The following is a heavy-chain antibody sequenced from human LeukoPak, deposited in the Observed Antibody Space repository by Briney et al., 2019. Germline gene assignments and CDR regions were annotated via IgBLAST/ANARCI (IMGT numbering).Heavy chain of an antibody. CDR3: ARGQNFNYYYYYMDV. CDR1: GYTFTGYY. D-gene: IGHD3-3*01. J-gene: IGHJ6*03. CDR2: INPNSGGT. Sequence: ASVKVSCKASGYTFTGYYMHWVRQAPGQGLEWMGWINPNSGGTNYAQKFQGRVTMTRDTSISTAYMELSSLRSEDTAVYYCARGQNFNYYYYYMDVWGKGTTVTVSS. V-gene: IGHV1-2*02.